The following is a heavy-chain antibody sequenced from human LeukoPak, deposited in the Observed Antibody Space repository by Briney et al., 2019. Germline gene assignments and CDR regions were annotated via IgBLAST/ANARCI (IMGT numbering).Heavy chain of an antibody. Sequence: PGRSLRLSCAAYGFTFSSYAMHWVRQAPGKGLEWVAVISYDGSNKYYAGSVKGRFTISRDNSKDTLYLQMNSLRAEDTAVYYCAGYDSSGYYDASDIWGQGTMVTVSS. D-gene: IGHD3-22*01. CDR1: GFTFSSYA. J-gene: IGHJ3*02. V-gene: IGHV3-30-3*01. CDR3: AGYDSSGYYDASDI. CDR2: ISYDGSNK.